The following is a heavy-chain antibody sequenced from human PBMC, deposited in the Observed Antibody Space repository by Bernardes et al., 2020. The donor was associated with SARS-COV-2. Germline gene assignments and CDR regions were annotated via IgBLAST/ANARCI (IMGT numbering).Heavy chain of an antibody. D-gene: IGHD3-22*01. CDR3: ARVPYYYDSFDY. V-gene: IGHV4-59*01. J-gene: IGHJ4*02. CDR1: GGSISSYY. Sequence: TLSLTCTVSGGSISSYYWSWIRQPPGKGLEWIGYIYYSGSTNYNPSLKSRVTISVDTSKNQFSLKLSSVTAADTAVYYCARVPYYYDSFDYRGQGTLVTVSS. CDR2: IYYSGST.